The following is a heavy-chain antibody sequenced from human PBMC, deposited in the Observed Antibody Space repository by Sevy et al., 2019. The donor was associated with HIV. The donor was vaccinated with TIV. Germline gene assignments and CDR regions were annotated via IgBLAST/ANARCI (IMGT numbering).Heavy chain of an antibody. CDR2: INTNTGNP. CDR3: ARARVSYYYCSGSRYYYGMDV. D-gene: IGHD3-10*01. V-gene: IGHV7-4-1*02. CDR1: GYTFTSYA. Sequence: ASVKVSCKASGYTFTSYAMNWVRQAPGQGLEWMGWINTNTGNPTYAQGFTGRFVFSLDTSVSTAYLQISSLKAEDTAVHYWARARVSYYYCSGSRYYYGMDVWGQGTTVTVSS. J-gene: IGHJ6*02.